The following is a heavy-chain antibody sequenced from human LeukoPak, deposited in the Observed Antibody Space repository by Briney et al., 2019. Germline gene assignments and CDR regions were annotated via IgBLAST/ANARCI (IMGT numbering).Heavy chain of an antibody. CDR1: GGSFSGYY. CDR3: AREEVVPAARRWFDP. J-gene: IGHJ5*02. V-gene: IGHV4-34*01. D-gene: IGHD2-2*01. CDR2: INHSGST. Sequence: SETLSLTCAVYGGSFSGYYWSWIRQPPGKGLEWIGEINHSGSTNYNPSLKSRVTISVDTSKNQFSLKLSSVTAADTAVYYCAREEVVPAARRWFDPGGQGTLVTVSS.